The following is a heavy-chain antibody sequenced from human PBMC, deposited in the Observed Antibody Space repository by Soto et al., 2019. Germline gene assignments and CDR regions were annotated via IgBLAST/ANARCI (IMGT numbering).Heavy chain of an antibody. CDR3: AKADRVSLTGDNWFDP. CDR1: GFTFDDYA. J-gene: IGHJ5*02. D-gene: IGHD2-2*01. V-gene: IGHV3-9*01. CDR2: ISWNSGSI. Sequence: EVQLGESGGGLVQPGRSLRLSCAASGFTFDDYAMHWVRQAPWKGLECVSGISWNSGSIGYADSVKGRFTISRDNAKNSLYLQMNSLRAEDTALYYCAKADRVSLTGDNWFDPWGQGTLVTVSS.